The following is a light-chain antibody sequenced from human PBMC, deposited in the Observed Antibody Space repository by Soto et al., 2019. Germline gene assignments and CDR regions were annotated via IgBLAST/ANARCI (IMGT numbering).Light chain of an antibody. CDR1: SSDVGGYNY. Sequence: QSVLTQPASVSGSPGQSITISCTGTSSDVGGYNYVSWYQQHPGKAPKLMIYEVSNRPSGVSNRFSGSKSGNTASLTISGLQAEDEADYYCSSYPTSSTPRVFGGGTKLTVL. CDR2: EVS. CDR3: SSYPTSSTPRV. V-gene: IGLV2-14*01. J-gene: IGLJ3*02.